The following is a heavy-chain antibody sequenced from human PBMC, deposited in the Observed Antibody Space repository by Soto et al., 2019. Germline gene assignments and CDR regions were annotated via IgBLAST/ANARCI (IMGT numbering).Heavy chain of an antibody. CDR2: MHPSDSDT. D-gene: IGHD7-27*01. Sequence: EVQLVQSGAEVKKPGESLKISCKGSGYNFIDYWIGWVRQMPGKGLEWMGIMHPSDSDTRYSPSFQGQVTISVARSIKTAYLYWSTLKASDTAMYYCVRLDWGNDSIFDYWGQGTLVNASS. V-gene: IGHV5-51*01. CDR1: GYNFIDYW. J-gene: IGHJ4*02. CDR3: VRLDWGNDSIFDY.